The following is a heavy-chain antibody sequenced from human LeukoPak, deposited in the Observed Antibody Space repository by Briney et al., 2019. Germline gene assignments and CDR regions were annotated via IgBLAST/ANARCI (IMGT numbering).Heavy chain of an antibody. D-gene: IGHD2-15*01. Sequence: GGSLRLSCAASGFTFSSYAMSWVRQAPGKGLEWVSAISGSGGSTYYADSVKGRFTISRDNSKNTLYLQMNSLRAEDTAVYYCARGYCSGGSCAAEYFQHWGQGTLVTVSS. CDR2: ISGSGGST. CDR3: ARGYCSGGSCAAEYFQH. V-gene: IGHV3-23*01. J-gene: IGHJ1*01. CDR1: GFTFSSYA.